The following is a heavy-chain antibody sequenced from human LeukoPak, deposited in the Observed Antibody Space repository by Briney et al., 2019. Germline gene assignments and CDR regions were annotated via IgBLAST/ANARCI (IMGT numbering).Heavy chain of an antibody. J-gene: IGHJ6*03. CDR2: IIPILGTA. CDR3: ARNIYGDYPSPYYYYMDV. CDR1: GGTFSSYA. D-gene: IGHD4-17*01. Sequence: AASVKVSCKASGGTFSSYAISWVRQAPGQGLEWMGGIIPILGTANYAQKFQGRVTITTDESTSTAYMELSSLRSEDTAVYYCARNIYGDYPSPYYYYMDVWGKGTTVTVSS. V-gene: IGHV1-69*05.